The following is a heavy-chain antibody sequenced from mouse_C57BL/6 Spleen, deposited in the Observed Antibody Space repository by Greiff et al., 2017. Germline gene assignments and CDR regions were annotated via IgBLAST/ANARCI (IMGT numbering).Heavy chain of an antibody. Sequence: VQLQQSGPELVKPGASVKISCKASGYSFTGYYMNWVKQSPEKSLEWIGGINPSTGGTTSNQKVKAQATLTVDKSSSTAYMHLKSLTSEDSAVYYCARWDTTGAMDYWGQGTSVTVSS. CDR2: INPSTGGT. CDR1: GYSFTGYY. D-gene: IGHD2-14*01. J-gene: IGHJ4*01. V-gene: IGHV1-42*01. CDR3: ARWDTTGAMDY.